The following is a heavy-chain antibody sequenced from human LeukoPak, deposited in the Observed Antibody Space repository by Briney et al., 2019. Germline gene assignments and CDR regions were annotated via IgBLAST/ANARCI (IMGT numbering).Heavy chain of an antibody. CDR2: IYSSGSN. J-gene: IGHJ4*02. Sequence: PSETLSHTCTVSGGSNSGYFWTWIRQPAGKGLEWIGRIYSSGSNNYNPSLKSRVTMSLHTSKNHFSLNLTSVTAADTAVYYCAREPTSGREPTSGRPLDYWGQGTLVTVSS. CDR1: GGSNSGYF. D-gene: IGHD5-12*01. V-gene: IGHV4-4*07. CDR3: AREPTSGREPTSGRPLDY.